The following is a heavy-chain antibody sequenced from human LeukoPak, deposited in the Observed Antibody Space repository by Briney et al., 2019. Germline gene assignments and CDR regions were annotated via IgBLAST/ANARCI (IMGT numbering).Heavy chain of an antibody. J-gene: IGHJ4*02. V-gene: IGHV3-21*01. CDR3: ARGLTSHCDY. CDR2: ISSSSSYI. Sequence: GGSLRLSCAASGFTFRSYSMNWVRQAPAKGLEWVSSISSSSSYIYYADSVKGRFTISRDNAKNSLYLQMNSLRAEDTAVYYCARGLTSHCDYWGQGTLVTVSS. CDR1: GFTFRSYS. D-gene: IGHD2-2*01.